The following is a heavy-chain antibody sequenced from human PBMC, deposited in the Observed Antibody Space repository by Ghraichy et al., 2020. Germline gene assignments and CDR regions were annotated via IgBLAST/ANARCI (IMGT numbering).Heavy chain of an antibody. CDR1: GFTFITYA. Sequence: GGSLRLSCAVSGFTFITYAMSWVRRAPGKGLEWVSIISDSGGATYYADSVKGRFTISRDNSKNTLYLQMDSLRAEDTAVYYCAKVGSSWSIFEFWGQGTLVTVSS. V-gene: IGHV3-23*01. CDR2: ISDSGGAT. CDR3: AKVGSSWSIFEF. J-gene: IGHJ4*02. D-gene: IGHD6-13*01.